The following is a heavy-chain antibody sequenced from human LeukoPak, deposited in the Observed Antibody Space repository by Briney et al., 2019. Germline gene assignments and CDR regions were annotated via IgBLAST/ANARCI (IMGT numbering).Heavy chain of an antibody. Sequence: GRSLRLSCAASGFTFSTYSMNWVRQAPGKGLEWLSYISGGRSTIYYADSVKGRFTISRDNAKNSLYLQMNSLRVEDTAVYYCARGSGVSHFDSWGQGTLVTVSS. CDR2: ISGGRSTI. CDR1: GFTFSTYS. D-gene: IGHD2-8*01. CDR3: ARGSGVSHFDS. J-gene: IGHJ4*02. V-gene: IGHV3-48*01.